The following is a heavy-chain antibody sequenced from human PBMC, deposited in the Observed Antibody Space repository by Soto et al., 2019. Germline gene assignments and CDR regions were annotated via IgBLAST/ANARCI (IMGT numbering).Heavy chain of an antibody. CDR3: AHRLGGYTWNDGYFDY. J-gene: IGHJ4*02. CDR2: IYWDDDK. Sequence: QITLKASGPTLVTPTQTLTLTCSFSGFSLTSRPMGVDWIRQPPGKALEWLAVIYWDDDKRYSPSLRSRLTITKDTSKNQVVLTMTNMDPVDTATYYCAHRLGGYTWNDGYFDYWGQGTLVTVSS. D-gene: IGHD1-20*01. V-gene: IGHV2-5*02. CDR1: GFSLTSRPMG.